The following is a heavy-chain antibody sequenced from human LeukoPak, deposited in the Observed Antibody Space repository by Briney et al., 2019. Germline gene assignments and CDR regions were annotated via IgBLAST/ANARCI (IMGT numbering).Heavy chain of an antibody. V-gene: IGHV4-34*01. CDR2: INHSGST. D-gene: IGHD1-26*01. J-gene: IGHJ3*02. Sequence: SETLSLTYAVYGGSFSGYYWSWIRQPPGKGLEWIGEINHSGSTNYNPSLKSRVTISVDTSKNQFSLKLSSVTAADTAVYYCARVRSPWDAFDIWVQGTMVTVSS. CDR1: GGSFSGYY. CDR3: ARVRSPWDAFDI.